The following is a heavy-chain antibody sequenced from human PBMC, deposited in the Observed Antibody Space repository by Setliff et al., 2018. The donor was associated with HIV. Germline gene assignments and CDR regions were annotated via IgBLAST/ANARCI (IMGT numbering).Heavy chain of an antibody. CDR3: ARGPRPVDVDYYYMDV. V-gene: IGHV4-59*08. J-gene: IGHJ6*03. CDR1: GGSISTYY. Sequence: PSETLSLTCTVSGGSISTYYWSWIRQPPGKGLEWIGSIYFTGSSDNNPSLKSRLTISVDTPKNQFSLKLSSVTAADTAVYYCARGPRPVDVDYYYMDVWGKGTTVTVSS. CDR2: IYFTGSS.